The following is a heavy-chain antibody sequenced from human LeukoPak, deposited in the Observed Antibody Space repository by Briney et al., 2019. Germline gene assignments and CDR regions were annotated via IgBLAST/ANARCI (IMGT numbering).Heavy chain of an antibody. D-gene: IGHD3-10*01. CDR2: ISYDGSNK. J-gene: IGHJ4*02. V-gene: IGHV3-30*18. CDR1: GFTFSSYG. CDR3: AKNYGSGTPAAFDY. Sequence: PGGSLRLSCAASGFTFSSYGMHWVRQAPGKGLEWVAVISYDGSNKYYADSVKGRFTISRDNSKNTLYLQMNSLRAEDTAVYYCAKNYGSGTPAAFDYWGQGTLVTVSS.